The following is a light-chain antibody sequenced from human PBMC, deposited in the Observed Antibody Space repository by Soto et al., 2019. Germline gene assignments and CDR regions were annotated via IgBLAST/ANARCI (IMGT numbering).Light chain of an antibody. CDR3: QVWASTAEFFV. V-gene: IGLV3-21*03. CDR1: KIGRKI. Sequence: SFELTTPASWSVAPGKTAKITCGGDKIGRKIVHWYKQRPGQAPVAVVFDATDRPSGIPDRISASRSVDTATLTISRVDAGDEADYYCQVWASTAEFFVFGSGTKVTVL. J-gene: IGLJ1*01. CDR2: DAT.